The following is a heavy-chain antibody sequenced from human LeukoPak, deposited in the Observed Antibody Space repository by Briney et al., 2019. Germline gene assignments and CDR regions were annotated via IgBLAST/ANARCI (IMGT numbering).Heavy chain of an antibody. V-gene: IGHV3-30*18. Sequence: GSLRLSCAASGFTFSSYGMHWVRQAPVKGLEWVAVISYDGSNKYYADSVKGRFTISRDNSKNTLYLQMNSLRAEDTAVYYCAKDGGPVAGSAPFDYWGQGTLVTVSS. J-gene: IGHJ4*02. CDR2: ISYDGSNK. D-gene: IGHD6-19*01. CDR1: GFTFSSYG. CDR3: AKDGGPVAGSAPFDY.